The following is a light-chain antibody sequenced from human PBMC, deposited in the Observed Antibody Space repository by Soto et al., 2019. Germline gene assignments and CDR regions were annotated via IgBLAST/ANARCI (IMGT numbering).Light chain of an antibody. J-gene: IGLJ3*02. CDR3: QSYDSSLSGWV. V-gene: IGLV2-8*01. Sequence: QSALTQPPSASGSPGQSVTISCTGTSSDVGGYNYVSWYQQHPGKAPKLLIYGNINRPSGVPDRFSGSKSGTSASLAITGLQAEDEADYYCQSYDSSLSGWVFGGGTKLTVL. CDR1: SSDVGGYNY. CDR2: GNI.